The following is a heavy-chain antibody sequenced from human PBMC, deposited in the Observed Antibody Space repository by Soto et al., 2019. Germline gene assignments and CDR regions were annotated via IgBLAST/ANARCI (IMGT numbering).Heavy chain of an antibody. J-gene: IGHJ5*02. CDR1: GFTFRDYW. CDR2: INKDGSEK. Sequence: PGGSLRLSCAASGFTFRDYWMSWVRQAPGKGLEWVANINKDGSEKYYVDSVKGRFTISRDNAKNSLYFQMDSLRVEDTAIYYCGGTSYYYDLWGQGALVTVSS. D-gene: IGHD3-10*01. CDR3: GGTSYYYDL. V-gene: IGHV3-7*03.